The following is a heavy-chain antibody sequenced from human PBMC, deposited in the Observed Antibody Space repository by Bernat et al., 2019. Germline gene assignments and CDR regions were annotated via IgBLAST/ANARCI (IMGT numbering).Heavy chain of an antibody. CDR1: GGSFSGYY. Sequence: QVQLQQWGAGLLKPSETLSLTCAVYGGSFSGYYWSWIRQPPGKGLEWIGEINHSGSTNYNPSLKSRVTISVDTSKNQFSLKLSTVTAAGTAVYYCARGPPIAAADFGDGADWGQGNLVNVSS. CDR2: INHSGST. D-gene: IGHD6-13*01. CDR3: ARGPPIAAADFGDGAD. V-gene: IGHV4-34*01. J-gene: IGHJ4*03.